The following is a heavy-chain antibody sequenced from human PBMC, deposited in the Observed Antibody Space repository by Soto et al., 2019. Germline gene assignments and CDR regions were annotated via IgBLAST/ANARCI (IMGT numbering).Heavy chain of an antibody. CDR3: ARGRYGDY. Sequence: QVHLVQSGAEVKKPGASVKVSCKASGYTFTNYGITWVRQAPGQGLEWMGWISAHNGNTDYAQKLQGRVIVTRATSTSTAFMELRSLISDDTAVYYCARGRYGDYWGQGALVTVSS. D-gene: IGHD1-1*01. CDR1: GYTFTNYG. J-gene: IGHJ4*02. CDR2: ISAHNGNT. V-gene: IGHV1-18*01.